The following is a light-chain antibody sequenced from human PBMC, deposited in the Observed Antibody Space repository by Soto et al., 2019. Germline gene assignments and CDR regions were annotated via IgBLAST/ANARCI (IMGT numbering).Light chain of an antibody. CDR2: AAS. CDR1: HVISSY. CDR3: QQLNSYPR. Sequence: IQLTQSPSSLSTSVRDRVTITCRASHVISSYLAWYQQKPGKAPKLLIYAASTLQSGVPSRFSGSGSGTDFTLTISSLQPEDFATYYCQQLNSYPRFGQGTRLEI. V-gene: IGKV1-9*01. J-gene: IGKJ5*01.